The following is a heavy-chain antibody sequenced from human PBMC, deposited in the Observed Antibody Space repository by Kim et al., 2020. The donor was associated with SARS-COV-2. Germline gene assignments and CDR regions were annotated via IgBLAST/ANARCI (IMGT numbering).Heavy chain of an antibody. D-gene: IGHD2-2*02. CDR3: ARVFGYCSSTSCYKADY. V-gene: IGHV3-21*01. J-gene: IGHJ4*02. Sequence: VKGRFTISRDNAKNSLYLQMNSLRAEDTAVYYCARVFGYCSSTSCYKADYWGQGTLVTVSS.